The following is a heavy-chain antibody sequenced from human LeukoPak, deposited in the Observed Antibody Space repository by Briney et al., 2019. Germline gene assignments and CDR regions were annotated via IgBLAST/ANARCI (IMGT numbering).Heavy chain of an antibody. CDR2: VYYSGST. D-gene: IGHD3-22*01. Sequence: PSETLSLTCTVPGGSISSRSYYWGWIRQPPGKGLEWIGSVYYSGSTYYNPSLKSQVTISVDTSKNQFSLKLSSVTAADTAVYYCARSESSSGYLFYYWGQGTLVTVSS. CDR3: ARSESSSGYLFYY. J-gene: IGHJ4*02. CDR1: GGSISSRSYY. V-gene: IGHV4-39*01.